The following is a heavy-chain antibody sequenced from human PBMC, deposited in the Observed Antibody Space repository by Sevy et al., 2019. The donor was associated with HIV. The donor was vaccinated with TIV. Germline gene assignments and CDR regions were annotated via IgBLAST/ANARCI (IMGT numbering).Heavy chain of an antibody. CDR2: IGGSADYT. CDR1: GLTFSSYA. J-gene: IGHJ4*02. D-gene: IGHD3-10*01. V-gene: IGHV3-23*01. Sequence: GGSLRLSCVTSGLTFSSYAMSWVRQTPGKGLEWVSAIGGSADYTYYADSVKGRFTISRDNSKNTLYLQMNGLRAEDTAVYDRAKEVSEHSYSDYWGQGTLVTVSS. CDR3: AKEVSEHSYSDY.